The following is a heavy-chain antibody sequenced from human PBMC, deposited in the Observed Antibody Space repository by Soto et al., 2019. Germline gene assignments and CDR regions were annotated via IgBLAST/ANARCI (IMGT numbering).Heavy chain of an antibody. J-gene: IGHJ4*02. CDR1: GGSISSGGYY. D-gene: IGHD5-18*01. V-gene: IGHV4-31*03. CDR2: IYYSGST. Sequence: QVQLQESGPGLVKPSQTLSLTCTVSGGSISSGGYYWSWIRQHLGKGLEWIGYIYYSGSTYYNPSLKSRVTISVDTSKNQFSLKLSSVTAADTAVYYCARGAADTPYFPNWGQGTLVTVSS. CDR3: ARGAADTPYFPN.